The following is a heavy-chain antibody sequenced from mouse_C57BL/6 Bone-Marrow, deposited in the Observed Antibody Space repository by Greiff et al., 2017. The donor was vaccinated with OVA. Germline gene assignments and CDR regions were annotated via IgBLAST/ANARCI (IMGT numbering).Heavy chain of an antibody. CDR1: GFTFSSYG. J-gene: IGHJ3*01. Sequence: EVKVVEFGGDLVKPGGSLKLSCAASGFTFSSYGMSWVRQTPDKRLEWVATISSGGSYTYYPDSVKGRFTISRDNAKNTLYLQMSSLKSEDTAMYYCARLSLGFAYWGQGTLVTVSA. CDR3: ARLSLGFAY. CDR2: ISSGGSYT. V-gene: IGHV5-6*01. D-gene: IGHD6-2*01.